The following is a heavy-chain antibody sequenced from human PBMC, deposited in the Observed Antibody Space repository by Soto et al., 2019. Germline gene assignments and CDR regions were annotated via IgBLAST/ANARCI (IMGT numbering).Heavy chain of an antibody. CDR3: ARPIVRAAFDI. V-gene: IGHV4-34*01. Sequence: QVQLQQWGAGLLKPSETLSPTCAVYGGSFSGYYWSWIRQPPGKGLEWIGEINHSGSTNYNPSLKSRVTISVDTSKNQFSLKLSSVTAADTAVYYCARPIVRAAFDIWGQGTMVTVSS. CDR2: INHSGST. J-gene: IGHJ3*02. D-gene: IGHD4-4*01. CDR1: GGSFSGYY.